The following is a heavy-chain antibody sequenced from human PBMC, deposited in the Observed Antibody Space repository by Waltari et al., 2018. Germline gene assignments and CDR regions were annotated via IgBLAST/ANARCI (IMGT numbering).Heavy chain of an antibody. CDR1: GYSISSGYY. CDR2: IYHSGST. V-gene: IGHV4-38-2*01. J-gene: IGHJ4*02. Sequence: QVQLQESGPGLVKPSETLSLTCAVSGYSISSGYYWGWIRQPPGKGLEWIGSIYHSGSTYYNPSLKSRVTISVDTSKNQFSLKLSSVTAADTAVYYCARPPPRRIAVAGTDYWGQGTLVTVSS. D-gene: IGHD6-19*01. CDR3: ARPPPRRIAVAGTDY.